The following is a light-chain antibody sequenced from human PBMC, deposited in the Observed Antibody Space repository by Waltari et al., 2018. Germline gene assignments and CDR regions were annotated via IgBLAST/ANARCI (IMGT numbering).Light chain of an antibody. J-gene: IGLJ2*01. CDR3: SAYTSWSTVI. Sequence: QSALTPPASVSASPGQSITIPFTGTSDDVGCFNFVPWSQQHPGKAPQLFIYVAFKRPSGVYNRFSGSKSLNTASLSISGLQAEDEGVYYCSAYTSWSTVIFGGGTKLAVL. CDR2: VAF. V-gene: IGLV2-14*02. CDR1: SDDVGCFNF.